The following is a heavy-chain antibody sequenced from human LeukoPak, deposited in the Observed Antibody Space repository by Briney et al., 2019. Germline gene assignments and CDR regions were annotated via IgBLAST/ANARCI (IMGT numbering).Heavy chain of an antibody. CDR2: IIPIFGTA. CDR3: ARELCYYDSSGYCPPYFDY. J-gene: IGHJ4*02. V-gene: IGHV1-69*01. Sequence: SVKVSCKASGGTFSSYAISWVRQAPGQGLEWMGGIIPIFGTANYAQKFQGRVTITADESTSTAYMELSSLRSEDTVVYYCARELCYYDSSGYCPPYFDYWGQGTLVTVSS. CDR1: GGTFSSYA. D-gene: IGHD3-22*01.